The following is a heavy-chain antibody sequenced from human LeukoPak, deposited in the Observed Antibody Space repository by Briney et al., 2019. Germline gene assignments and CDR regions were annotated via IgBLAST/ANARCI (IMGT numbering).Heavy chain of an antibody. Sequence: SETLSLTCTVSGGSISSSSYYWGWIRHPPGKGLEWIESIYYSGSTYYNPSLKSRVTISVDTSKNQFSLKLSSVTAADTAVYYCARHSGPGYSSNAPYYGMDVWGQGTTVTVSS. CDR1: GGSISSSSYY. CDR2: IYYSGST. V-gene: IGHV4-39*01. CDR3: ARHSGPGYSSNAPYYGMDV. D-gene: IGHD6-13*01. J-gene: IGHJ6*02.